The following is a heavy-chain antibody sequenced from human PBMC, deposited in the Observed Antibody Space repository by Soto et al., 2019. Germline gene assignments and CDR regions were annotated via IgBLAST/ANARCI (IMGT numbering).Heavy chain of an antibody. CDR3: ARGGKRIAARQSNWSDP. V-gene: IGHV1-2*02. Sequence: GASVKVSCKASGYTFTGYYMHWMRQAPGQGLEWMGWINPNSGGTNYAQKFQGRVTMTRDTSISTAYMELSRLRSDDTAVYYCARGGKRIAARQSNWSDPWGQGTLVTVSS. CDR1: GYTFTGYY. D-gene: IGHD6-6*01. CDR2: INPNSGGT. J-gene: IGHJ5*02.